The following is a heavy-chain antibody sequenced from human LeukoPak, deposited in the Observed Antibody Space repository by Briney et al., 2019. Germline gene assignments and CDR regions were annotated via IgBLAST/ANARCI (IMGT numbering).Heavy chain of an antibody. V-gene: IGHV4-39*07. CDR3: ARDREDSSGWYSFDP. CDR2: IYYSGST. Sequence: SETLSLTCTVSGGSISSSSYYWGWIRQPPGKGLEWIGSIYYSGSTYYNPSLKSRVTISVDTSKNQFSLKLSSVTAADTAVYYCARDREDSSGWYSFDPWGQGTLVTVSS. J-gene: IGHJ5*02. CDR1: GGSISSSSYY. D-gene: IGHD6-19*01.